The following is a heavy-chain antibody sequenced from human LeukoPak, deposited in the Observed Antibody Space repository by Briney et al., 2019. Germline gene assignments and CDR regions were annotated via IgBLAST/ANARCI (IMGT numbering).Heavy chain of an antibody. J-gene: IGHJ6*03. CDR2: INTHNGDT. CDR3: ARDGYRLSGYFYFMDV. D-gene: IGHD2-2*03. Sequence: ASVKVSCKASGYTFASFGITWVRQAPGQGLEWMGWINTHNGDTNYAQKLQGRVTMTTDTSTSTAYMELRSLRSDDTAVYYCARDGYRLSGYFYFMDVWGKGTTVTVSS. CDR1: GYTFASFG. V-gene: IGHV1-18*01.